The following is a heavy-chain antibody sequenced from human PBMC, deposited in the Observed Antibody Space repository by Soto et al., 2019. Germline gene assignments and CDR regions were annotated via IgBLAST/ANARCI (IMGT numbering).Heavy chain of an antibody. CDR2: INHSGST. CDR3: ASRSGYLTYALDY. Sequence: SETLSLTCAVYGGSFSGYYWSWIRQPPGKGLEWIGEINHSGSTNYNPSLKSRVTISVDTSKNQFSLKLSSVTAADTAVYYCASRSGYLTYALDYWGQGTLVTVSS. V-gene: IGHV4-34*01. CDR1: GGSFSGYY. D-gene: IGHD5-12*01. J-gene: IGHJ4*02.